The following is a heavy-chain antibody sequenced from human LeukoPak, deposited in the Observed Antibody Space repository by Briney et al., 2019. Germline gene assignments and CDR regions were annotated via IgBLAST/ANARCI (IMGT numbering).Heavy chain of an antibody. Sequence: PSETLSLTCTVSGGSISSGGYYWSWIRQHPGKGLEWIGYIYYSGSTYYNPSLKSRVTISVDTSKNQFSLKLSSVTAADTAVYYCARVSRNYDFWSGYKIGPFDYWGQGTLVTVSS. CDR2: IYYSGST. CDR3: ARVSRNYDFWSGYKIGPFDY. CDR1: GGSISSGGYY. J-gene: IGHJ4*02. D-gene: IGHD3-3*01. V-gene: IGHV4-31*03.